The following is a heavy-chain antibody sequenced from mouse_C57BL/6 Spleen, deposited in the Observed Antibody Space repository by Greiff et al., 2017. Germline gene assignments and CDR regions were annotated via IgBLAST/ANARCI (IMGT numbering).Heavy chain of an antibody. J-gene: IGHJ4*01. V-gene: IGHV1-4*01. Sequence: QVQLQQSGAELARPGASVKMSCKASGYTFTSYTMHWVKQRPGQGLEWIGYINPSSGYTKYNQKFKDKATLTADKSSSTAYMQLSSLTSEDSAVYYCARWLLQGLYAMDYWGQGTSVTVSS. CDR3: ARWLLQGLYAMDY. CDR2: INPSSGYT. CDR1: GYTFTSYT. D-gene: IGHD2-3*01.